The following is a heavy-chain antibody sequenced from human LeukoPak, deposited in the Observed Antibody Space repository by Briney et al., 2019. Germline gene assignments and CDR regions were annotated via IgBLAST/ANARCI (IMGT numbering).Heavy chain of an antibody. V-gene: IGHV4-4*07. CDR2: IYTSGST. D-gene: IGHD3-3*01. CDR3: ARAITIFGVVISYFDY. J-gene: IGHJ4*02. CDR1: GGSISSYY. Sequence: PSETLSLTCTVSGGSISSYYWSWIRQPAGKGLEWIGRIYTSGSTNYNPSLKSRVTMSVDTSKNQFSLKLSSVTAADTAVYYCARAITIFGVVISYFDYWGQGTLVTVSS.